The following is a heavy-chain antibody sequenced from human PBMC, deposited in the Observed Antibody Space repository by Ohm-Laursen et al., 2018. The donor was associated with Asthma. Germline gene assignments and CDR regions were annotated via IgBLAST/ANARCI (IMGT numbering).Heavy chain of an antibody. D-gene: IGHD6-13*01. V-gene: IGHV3-30-3*01. J-gene: IGHJ5*02. CDR3: ARDCCSSSAESVNWFDP. CDR2: ISSDGSKK. CDR1: GFTFRSYA. Sequence: SLRLSCAASGFTFRSYAMHWVRQTPGKGLEWVAVISSDGSKKYKADSVKGRFTISRDNSKNTLYLQLNSLRAEDTAVYYCARDCCSSSAESVNWFDPWGQGALVTVSS.